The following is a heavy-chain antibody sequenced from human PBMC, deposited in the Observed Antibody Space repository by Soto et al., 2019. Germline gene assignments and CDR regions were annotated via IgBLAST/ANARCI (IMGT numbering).Heavy chain of an antibody. CDR2: ISGSGGST. V-gene: IGHV3-23*01. CDR1: GFTFSSYA. Sequence: PXGSLRLSCAASGFTFSSYAMSWVRQAPGKGLEWVSAISGSGGSTYYADSVKGRFTISRDNSKNTLYLQMNSLRAEDTAVYYCAKDRIPAGYYYGMDVWGQGTTVTVSS. CDR3: AKDRIPAGYYYGMDV. J-gene: IGHJ6*02. D-gene: IGHD6-25*01.